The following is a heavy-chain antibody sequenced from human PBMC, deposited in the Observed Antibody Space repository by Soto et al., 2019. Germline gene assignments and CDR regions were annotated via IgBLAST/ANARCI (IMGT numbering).Heavy chain of an antibody. J-gene: IGHJ4*02. D-gene: IGHD2-15*01. CDR2: IYPRDSDT. V-gene: IGHV5-51*01. CDR1: GYSFTSHW. CDR3: ARPPLPGYSIHFNS. Sequence: GESLKISCKGSGYSFTSHWVGWVRQMPGKGLVWMGIIYPRDSDTRYSPSVEGQVTMSVDKSVSTAYLQWSSLKASDTAMYYCARPPLPGYSIHFNSWGQGTLVTVSS.